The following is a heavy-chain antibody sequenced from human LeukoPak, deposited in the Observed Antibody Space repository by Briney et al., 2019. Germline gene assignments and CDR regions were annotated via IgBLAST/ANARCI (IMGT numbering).Heavy chain of an antibody. Sequence: SQTLSLTCTVSGGSISSGGYYWSWIRQHPGKGLEWIGYIYYSGSTYYNPSLKSRVTISVDTSKNQFSLKLSSVTAADTAVYYCARDYYDSRGLTGGSTEYFQHWGQGTLVTVSS. CDR2: IYYSGST. D-gene: IGHD3-22*01. J-gene: IGHJ1*01. V-gene: IGHV4-31*03. CDR1: GGSISSGGYY. CDR3: ARDYYDSRGLTGGSTEYFQH.